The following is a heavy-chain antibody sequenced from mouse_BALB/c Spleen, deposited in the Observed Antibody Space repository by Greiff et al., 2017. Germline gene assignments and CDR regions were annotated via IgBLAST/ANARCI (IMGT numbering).Heavy chain of an antibody. CDR3: ARNSAYDGYYRNAMDY. J-gene: IGHJ4*01. CDR2: IWSGGST. Sequence: QVQLQQSGPGLVQPSQSLSITCTVSGFSLTSYGVHWVRQSPGKGLEWLGVIWSGGSTDYNAAFISRLSISKDNSKSQVFFKMNSLQADDTAIYYCARNSAYDGYYRNAMDYWGQGTSVTVSS. V-gene: IGHV2-4-1*01. D-gene: IGHD2-3*01. CDR1: GFSLTSYG.